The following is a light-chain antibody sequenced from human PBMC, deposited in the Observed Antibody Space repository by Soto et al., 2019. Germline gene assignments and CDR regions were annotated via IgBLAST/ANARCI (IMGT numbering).Light chain of an antibody. CDR1: QSVTDN. CDR3: QQYKDWPRT. V-gene: IGKV3-15*01. J-gene: IGKJ1*01. CDR2: GAS. Sequence: EIVMTQSPATLSVSPGERATLSCRASQSVTDNLAWYQQKPGQAPRLLIYGASTRYTGVPARFSGGGSETEFTLTISSLQSEDFAAYYCQQYKDWPRTFGQGTKVEIK.